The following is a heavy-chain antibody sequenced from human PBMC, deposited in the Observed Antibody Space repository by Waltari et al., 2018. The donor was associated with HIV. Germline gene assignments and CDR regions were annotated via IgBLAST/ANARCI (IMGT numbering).Heavy chain of an antibody. CDR1: GFTFSGSD. V-gene: IGHV3-30*02. J-gene: IGHJ4*02. CDR3: GKDSNYFYDSTGYYCDF. Sequence: QVRLVESGGGVVPPGGSLRLSCAASGFTFSGSDIHWVRQAPGKGLEWVAFIRHDDSNRYYRDSVKGRFTISRDNSKNTVDLQMNNLKAEDTAVYYCGKDSNYFYDSTGYYCDFWGQGTLVTVSS. D-gene: IGHD3-3*01. CDR2: IRHDDSNR.